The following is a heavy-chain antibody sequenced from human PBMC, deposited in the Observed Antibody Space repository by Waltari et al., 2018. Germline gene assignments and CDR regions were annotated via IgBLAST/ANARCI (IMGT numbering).Heavy chain of an antibody. V-gene: IGHV4-38-2*02. CDR3: ARDFRRLGVVIRVFDY. D-gene: IGHD3-3*01. CDR2: IYHSGST. J-gene: IGHJ4*02. Sequence: QVQLQESGPGLVKPSETLSLTCAVSGYSISRGYYWGWIRHPPGKGLEWIGSIYHSGSTYYNPSLKSRVTISVDTSKNQFSLKLSSVTAADTAVYYCARDFRRLGVVIRVFDYWGQGTLVTVSS. CDR1: GYSISRGYY.